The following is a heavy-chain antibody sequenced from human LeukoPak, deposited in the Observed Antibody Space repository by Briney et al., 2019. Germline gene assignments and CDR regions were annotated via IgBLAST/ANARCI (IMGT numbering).Heavy chain of an antibody. CDR1: GGSFSGYS. CDR3: YRCVAQNWFVP. J-gene: IGHJ5*02. D-gene: IGHD1-26*01. V-gene: IGHV4-34*01. Sequence: SETLSLTCAVYGGSFSGYSWSWIRQPPRKGLGWIGEINHSGSTNYNPSLKSRVAISVDPSKNKYSLRPGAAAAAYTAGSYCYRCVAQNWFVPWGQGTLVTVSS. CDR2: INHSGST.